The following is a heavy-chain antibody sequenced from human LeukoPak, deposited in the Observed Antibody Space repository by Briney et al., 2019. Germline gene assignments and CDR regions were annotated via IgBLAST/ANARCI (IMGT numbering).Heavy chain of an antibody. Sequence: GGSLRLSFAASGFTFSSYAMSWVRPAPGKGLEWVSGISGSGGTTYYADSVKGRFTISRDNSKNTLHLQMNSLRAEDTAVYYCAKGDSSSWLFDYWGQGTLVTVSS. J-gene: IGHJ4*02. CDR1: GFTFSSYA. D-gene: IGHD6-13*01. CDR3: AKGDSSSWLFDY. CDR2: ISGSGGTT. V-gene: IGHV3-23*01.